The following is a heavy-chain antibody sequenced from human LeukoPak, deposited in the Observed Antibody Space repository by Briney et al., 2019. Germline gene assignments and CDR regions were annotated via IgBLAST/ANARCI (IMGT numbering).Heavy chain of an antibody. CDR1: GFTFSSYA. J-gene: IGHJ4*02. V-gene: IGHV3-23*01. CDR2: ISGSGGST. D-gene: IGHD6-19*01. CDR3: AKFFGQWLVPWFDY. Sequence: GGSLRLSCAASGFTFSSYAMSWVRQAPGKGLEWVTAISGSGGSTYYADSVKGRFTISRDNSKNTLYLQMNSLRAEDTAVYYCAKFFGQWLVPWFDYWGQGTLVTVSS.